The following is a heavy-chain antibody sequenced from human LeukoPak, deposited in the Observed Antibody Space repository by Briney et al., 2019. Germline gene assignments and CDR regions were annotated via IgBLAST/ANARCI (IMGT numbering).Heavy chain of an antibody. J-gene: IGHJ6*02. CDR2: VSSNGGST. V-gene: IGHV3-64*01. D-gene: IGHD3-10*01. CDR1: GFTFSSYA. CDR3: ARDNPNYYGSGSYSPTWYYGMDV. Sequence: GGSLRLSCAASGFTFSSYAMHWVRQAPGKGLEYVSAVSSNGGSTYYANSVKGRFTISRDNSKNTLYLQVGSLRAEDTAVYYCARDNPNYYGSGSYSPTWYYGMDVWGQGTTVTVSS.